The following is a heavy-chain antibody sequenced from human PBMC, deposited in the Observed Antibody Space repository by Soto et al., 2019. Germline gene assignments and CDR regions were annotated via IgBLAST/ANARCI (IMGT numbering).Heavy chain of an antibody. CDR1: GDSLSNYG. Sequence: QVQLVESGGGVVQPGKSLRLSCVASGDSLSNYGMHWVRQAPGKGLEWVASIWHDGRYEFHADSVKGRFAISRDNSKNSLYLPINRLRFEDKGIYYCLTGGGVHYGPTWGDFWGPGTLVTVSS. J-gene: IGHJ4*02. D-gene: IGHD4-17*01. CDR2: IWHDGRYE. CDR3: LTGGGVHYGPTWGDF. V-gene: IGHV3-33*01.